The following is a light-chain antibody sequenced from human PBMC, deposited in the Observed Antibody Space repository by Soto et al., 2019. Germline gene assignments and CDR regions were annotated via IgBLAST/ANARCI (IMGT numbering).Light chain of an antibody. Sequence: DIEMTQSPSTLSASLGDRANITCRASQNVSSYLNWYQHKPGTVPKLLIYATSNLQSAVRSRFSGRGFGTDFTITISSLQAEDFATYYYQQSFTPISFGQGTRLEIK. CDR1: QNVSSY. CDR3: QQSFTPIS. CDR2: ATS. J-gene: IGKJ5*01. V-gene: IGKV1-39*01.